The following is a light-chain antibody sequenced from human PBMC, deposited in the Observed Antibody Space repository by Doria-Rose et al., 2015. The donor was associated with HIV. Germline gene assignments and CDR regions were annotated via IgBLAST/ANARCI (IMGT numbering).Light chain of an antibody. CDR3: QQYKSYPIT. V-gene: IGKV1-16*02. J-gene: IGKJ5*01. CDR1: QVIYTF. Sequence: RAIQVIYTFLAWFQQKPGKAPKSLIYAASSLQSGVPSKFRGSGSETDFTLTITSLQPEDFATYYCQQYKSYPITVGQGTRRE. CDR2: AAS.